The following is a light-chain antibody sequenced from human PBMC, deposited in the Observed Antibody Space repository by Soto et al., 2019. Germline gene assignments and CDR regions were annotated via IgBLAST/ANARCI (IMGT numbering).Light chain of an antibody. V-gene: IGLV2-11*01. CDR3: SSFAGSYTHV. J-gene: IGLJ1*01. Sequence: QSALTQPRAVSGSPGQAVTFSCTGTNSDVGAYNYVSWYRQHPDKAPKLIIYDVSKRPSGVPARFSGSKSGNTASLTISGLQAEDEADYFCSSFAGSYTHVFGTGTKVTVL. CDR1: NSDVGAYNY. CDR2: DVS.